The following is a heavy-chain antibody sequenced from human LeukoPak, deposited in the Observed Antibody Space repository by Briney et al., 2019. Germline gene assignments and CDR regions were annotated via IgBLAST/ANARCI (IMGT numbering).Heavy chain of an antibody. CDR3: ARGPKAKYYYDSSGLGWFDP. CDR1: GYTFTGYY. Sequence: ASVKVSCKASGYTFTGYYMHWVRQAPGQGLEWMGWINPNSGGTNYAQKFQGRVTMTRDTSISTAYMELSRLRTDDTAVYYCARGPKAKYYYDSSGLGWFDPWGQGTLVTVSS. V-gene: IGHV1-2*02. D-gene: IGHD3-22*01. J-gene: IGHJ5*02. CDR2: INPNSGGT.